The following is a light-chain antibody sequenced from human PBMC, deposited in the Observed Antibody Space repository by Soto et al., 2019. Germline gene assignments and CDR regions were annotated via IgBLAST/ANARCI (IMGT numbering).Light chain of an antibody. V-gene: IGLV2-23*01. CDR2: EGS. Sequence: QSALTQPASVSGSRGQSITISCTGTSSDVGSYNLVSWYQQHPGKAPKLMIYEGSKRPSGVSNRFSGSKSGNTASLTISGLQAEDEADYYCCSYAGSHVVFGGGTKLTVL. J-gene: IGLJ2*01. CDR3: CSYAGSHVV. CDR1: SSDVGSYNL.